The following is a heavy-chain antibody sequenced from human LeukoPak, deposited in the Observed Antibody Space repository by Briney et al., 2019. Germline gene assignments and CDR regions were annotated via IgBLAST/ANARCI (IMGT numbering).Heavy chain of an antibody. D-gene: IGHD1-1*01. CDR3: ARRTTGTHADAFDL. Sequence: SETLSLTCTVSGGSISSGSYLWGWIRQPPGKGLEWIGSIHYSGTTYYNPSLKSPVTISVDTTKNQFSLKLSSVTAAGTAVYYCARRTTGTHADAFDLWGQGTMVTVSS. CDR1: GGSISSGSYL. V-gene: IGHV4-39*01. CDR2: IHYSGTT. J-gene: IGHJ3*01.